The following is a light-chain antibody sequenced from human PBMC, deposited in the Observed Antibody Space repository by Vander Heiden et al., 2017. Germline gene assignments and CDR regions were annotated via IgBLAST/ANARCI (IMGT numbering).Light chain of an antibody. V-gene: IGKV1-39*01. Sequence: DIQMTQSPSALAASVGDRVTITCRASQTISRFVNWYQQKPGKAPKVLIYASSSLQSGVPSRFSGSGSGTDFTLTISSLQPEDFATYYCQQSYSSPRTFGQGTKVEIK. CDR1: QTISRF. CDR2: ASS. CDR3: QQSYSSPRT. J-gene: IGKJ1*01.